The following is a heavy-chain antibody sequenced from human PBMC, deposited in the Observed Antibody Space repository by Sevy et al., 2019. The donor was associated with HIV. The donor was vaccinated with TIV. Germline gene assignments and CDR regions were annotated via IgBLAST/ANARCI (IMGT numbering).Heavy chain of an antibody. CDR1: GFTFSSYG. Sequence: GGCLRLSCAASGFTFSSYGMHWVRQAPGKGLEGVAVIWYDGSNKYYADSVKGRFTVSRDNSKNTLYLQMNSLRAEDTXVYYCARWDGSGWYLMSEFDYWGQGTLVTVSS. D-gene: IGHD6-19*01. V-gene: IGHV3-33*01. J-gene: IGHJ4*02. CDR3: ARWDGSGWYLMSEFDY. CDR2: IWYDGSNK.